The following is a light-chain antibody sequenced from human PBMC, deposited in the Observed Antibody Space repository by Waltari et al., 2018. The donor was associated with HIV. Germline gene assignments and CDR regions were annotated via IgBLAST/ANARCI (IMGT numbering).Light chain of an antibody. V-gene: IGLV8-61*01. Sequence: QTVVTQEPSFSVSPGGTVTLTCGLSSGSVSTSYYPSWYQQTPGQAPRTLIYSTNTRSSVVPDRFSCSILGNKAALTITGAQADDESDYYCVLYMGSGIWVFGGGTKLTVL. CDR2: STN. CDR3: VLYMGSGIWV. J-gene: IGLJ3*02. CDR1: SGSVSTSYY.